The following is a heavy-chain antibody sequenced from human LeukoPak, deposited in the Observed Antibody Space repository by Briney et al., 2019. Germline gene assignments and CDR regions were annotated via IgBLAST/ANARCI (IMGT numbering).Heavy chain of an antibody. J-gene: IGHJ4*02. Sequence: PGRSLRLSCAASGFTFSSYGMHWVRQAPGKGLEWVAVISYDGSNKYYADSVKGRFTISRDNSKNTLYLQMNSLRAEDTAVYYCAKAEVIEYYGSGSYYFDYWGQGTLVTVSS. CDR3: AKAEVIEYYGSGSYYFDY. D-gene: IGHD3-10*01. CDR1: GFTFSSYG. V-gene: IGHV3-30*18. CDR2: ISYDGSNK.